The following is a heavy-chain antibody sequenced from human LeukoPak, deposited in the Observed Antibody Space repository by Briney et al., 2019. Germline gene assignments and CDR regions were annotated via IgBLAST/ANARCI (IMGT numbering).Heavy chain of an antibody. Sequence: ASVKVSCKASGYTFTSYGISWVRQAPGQGLEWMGIINPSGGSTSYAQKFQGRVTMTRDMSTSTVYMELSSLRSEDTAVYYCARSFYGDLHYYYYYMDVWGKGTTVTVSS. CDR1: GYTFTSYG. J-gene: IGHJ6*03. CDR2: INPSGGST. D-gene: IGHD4-17*01. CDR3: ARSFYGDLHYYYYYMDV. V-gene: IGHV1-46*01.